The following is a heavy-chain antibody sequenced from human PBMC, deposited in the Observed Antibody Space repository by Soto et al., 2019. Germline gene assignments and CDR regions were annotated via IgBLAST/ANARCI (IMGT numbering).Heavy chain of an antibody. Sequence: QVHLVESGGGVVQPGRSLRLSCAASGFTFRSYCMHWVRQAPGKGLEWLAVISNDGTNKYLADSVKGRLTLSRDNSRNTLSLEINNLRPEDTAVYYCGKDTLDCSGGDCPLYYYYGMDVWGQGTTVTVSS. D-gene: IGHD2-15*01. V-gene: IGHV3-30*18. CDR3: GKDTLDCSGGDCPLYYYYGMDV. J-gene: IGHJ6*02. CDR2: ISNDGTNK. CDR1: GFTFRSYC.